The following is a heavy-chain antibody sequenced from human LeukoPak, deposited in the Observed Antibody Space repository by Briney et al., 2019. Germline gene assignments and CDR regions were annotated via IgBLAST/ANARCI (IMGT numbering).Heavy chain of an antibody. V-gene: IGHV1-69*01. CDR1: GGTFSSYA. CDR3: ARGADLPYYMDV. J-gene: IGHJ6*03. CDR2: IIPIFGTA. Sequence: SVKLSCKAAGGTFSSYAISWVRHAPGQGLEWMGGIIPIFGTANYEQKFQGRVTITANESTSTAYMELSSLRSEDTAVYYCARGADLPYYMDVWGKGTTVTVSS.